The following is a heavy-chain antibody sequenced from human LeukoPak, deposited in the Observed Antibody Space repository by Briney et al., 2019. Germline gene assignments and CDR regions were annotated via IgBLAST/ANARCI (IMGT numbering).Heavy chain of an antibody. CDR3: AKENTKKSFRPGEATLTKGYFDY. J-gene: IGHJ4*02. D-gene: IGHD4-17*01. Sequence: GGSLRLSCAASGFIFSDYEMNWVRQAPGKELEWLSYISSSGSTIYYADSVKGRFTISRDNAKNTLYLQMNNLRAEDTAVYYCAKENTKKSFRPGEATLTKGYFDYWGQGTLVTVSS. V-gene: IGHV3-48*03. CDR1: GFIFSDYE. CDR2: ISSSGSTI.